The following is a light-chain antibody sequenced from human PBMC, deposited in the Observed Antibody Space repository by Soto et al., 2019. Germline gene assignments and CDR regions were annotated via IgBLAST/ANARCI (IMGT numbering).Light chain of an antibody. Sequence: EIVLTQSPGTLSLSPGDRATLSCRASQSVSSNYLAWYQQKPGQAPRLLIYGASMRATGIPDRFSASGSGTDFTLTISRLEPEDFAMYFCHHYGSSPRTFGQGTKVEIK. CDR1: QSVSSNY. V-gene: IGKV3-20*01. J-gene: IGKJ1*01. CDR2: GAS. CDR3: HHYGSSPRT.